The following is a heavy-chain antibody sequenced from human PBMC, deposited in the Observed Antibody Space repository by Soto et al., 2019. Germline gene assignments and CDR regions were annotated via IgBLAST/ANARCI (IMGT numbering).Heavy chain of an antibody. CDR1: GFTFSTSW. Sequence: EVQLVESGGGLVQPGGSLRLSCAASGFTFSTSWMHWVRQAPGKGLVWVSRINSDGSATNYADSVKGRFTISRDNAKNTLYLQMNSLRAEDTAVYYCARALVGASDYWGQGTLVTVSS. V-gene: IGHV3-74*01. D-gene: IGHD1-26*01. J-gene: IGHJ4*02. CDR2: INSDGSAT. CDR3: ARALVGASDY.